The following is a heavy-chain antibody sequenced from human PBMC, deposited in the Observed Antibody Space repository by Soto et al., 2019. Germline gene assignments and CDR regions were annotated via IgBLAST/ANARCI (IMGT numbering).Heavy chain of an antibody. CDR3: ARDRYSSSTLFDY. V-gene: IGHV3-30-3*01. J-gene: IGHJ4*02. CDR1: GFTLTNYA. D-gene: IGHD6-6*01. Sequence: QVQLVESGGGVVQHGRSLRLSCAASGFTLTNYAMHWVRQAPGKGLEWLAVISDDGDNKYYADSVKGRFTISRDNSNKTLYLQMNSLRPEDTAVYYCARDRYSSSTLFDYWGQGTLVTVSS. CDR2: ISDDGDNK.